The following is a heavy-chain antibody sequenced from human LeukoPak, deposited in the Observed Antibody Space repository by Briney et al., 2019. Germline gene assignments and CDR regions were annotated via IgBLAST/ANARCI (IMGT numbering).Heavy chain of an antibody. D-gene: IGHD3-16*01. Sequence: GGSLRLSCAASGFTFSSYAMHWVRQAPGKGLEWVAVISYDGSNKYYADSVKGRFTISRDNSKNTLYLQMNSLRAEDTAVYYCARRWMITFGGVITYWGQGTLVTVSS. J-gene: IGHJ4*02. CDR2: ISYDGSNK. V-gene: IGHV3-30-3*01. CDR1: GFTFSSYA. CDR3: ARRWMITFGGVITY.